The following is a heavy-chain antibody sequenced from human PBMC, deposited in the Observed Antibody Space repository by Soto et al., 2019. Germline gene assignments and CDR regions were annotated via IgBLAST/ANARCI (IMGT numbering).Heavy chain of an antibody. CDR1: GFTFSSYA. Sequence: HPGGSLRLSCAASGFTFSSYAMSWVRQAPGKGLEWVSAISGSGGSTYYADSVKGRFTISRDNSKNTLYLQMNSLRAEDTAVYYCAKGEDYSPRYSGYEYDYWGQGTLVTVSS. CDR3: AKGEDYSPRYSGYEYDY. CDR2: ISGSGGST. J-gene: IGHJ4*02. D-gene: IGHD5-12*01. V-gene: IGHV3-23*01.